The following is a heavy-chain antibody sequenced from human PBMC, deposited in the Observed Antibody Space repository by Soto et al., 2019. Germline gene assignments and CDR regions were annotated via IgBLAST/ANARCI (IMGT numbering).Heavy chain of an antibody. J-gene: IGHJ4*02. CDR3: AKDGVVVVAATRAPYYFDY. CDR1: GFTFSSYA. CDR2: ISGSGGST. V-gene: IGHV3-23*01. Sequence: GGSLRLSCAASGFTFSSYAMSWVRQAPGKGLEWVSAISGSGGSTYYADSVKGRFTISRDNSKNTLYLQMNSLRAEDTAVYYCAKDGVVVVAATRAPYYFDYWGQGTLVTVSS. D-gene: IGHD2-15*01.